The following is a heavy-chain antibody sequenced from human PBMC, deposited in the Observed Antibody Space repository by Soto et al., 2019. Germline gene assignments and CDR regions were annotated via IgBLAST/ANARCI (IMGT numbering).Heavy chain of an antibody. V-gene: IGHV1-2*02. D-gene: IGHD2-15*01. CDR3: ARDWTVVVVAANRERVNWFDP. Sequence: XSVKVSCKASGYTFTGYYMHWVRQAPGQGLEWMGWINPNSGGTNYAQKFQGRVTMTRDTSISTAYMELSRLRSDDTAVYYCARDWTVVVVAANRERVNWFDPWGQGTLVTVSS. CDR1: GYTFTGYY. CDR2: INPNSGGT. J-gene: IGHJ5*02.